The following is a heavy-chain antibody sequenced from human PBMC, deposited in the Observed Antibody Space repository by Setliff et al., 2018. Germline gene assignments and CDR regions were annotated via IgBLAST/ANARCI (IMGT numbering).Heavy chain of an antibody. D-gene: IGHD1-26*01. CDR1: DGSISNAY. V-gene: IGHV4-4*08. Sequence: PSETLSLTCTVSDGSISNAYWSWIRQSPGKGLEWIGYIYDTGTTYYSPSLKSRVTISVDTSKNQFSLKLTSVTAADTAIYYCASRRTGPGGWFDYWGQGTLVTVSS. J-gene: IGHJ5*01. CDR3: ASRRTGPGGWFDY. CDR2: IYDTGTT.